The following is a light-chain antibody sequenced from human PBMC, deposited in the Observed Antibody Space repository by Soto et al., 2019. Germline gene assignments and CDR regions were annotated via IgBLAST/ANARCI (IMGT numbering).Light chain of an antibody. Sequence: QSALTQPASVSGSPGQSITISCTGTSRDVGGYNYVSWYQQHPGKAPKLMIYEVNNRPSGVSNRFSGSKSGNTASLTISGLQAEDEADYYCSSKTSDITYVFGTGTKLTVL. CDR1: SRDVGGYNY. J-gene: IGLJ1*01. CDR3: SSKTSDITYV. CDR2: EVN. V-gene: IGLV2-14*01.